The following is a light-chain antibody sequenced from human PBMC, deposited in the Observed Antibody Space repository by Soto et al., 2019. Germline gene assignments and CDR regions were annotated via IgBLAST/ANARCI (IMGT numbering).Light chain of an antibody. V-gene: IGKV3-15*01. Sequence: MMMTQSPAILSVSPGERVTLSFRTSHSVNSHVAWYQQKPGQAPRLLLYGASTRATGIPVRFSGSGFGTEFTLTISSLQSEDFAVYYCQQYKNWPLFGQGTRLEI. CDR3: QQYKNWPL. CDR1: HSVNSH. J-gene: IGKJ5*01. CDR2: GAS.